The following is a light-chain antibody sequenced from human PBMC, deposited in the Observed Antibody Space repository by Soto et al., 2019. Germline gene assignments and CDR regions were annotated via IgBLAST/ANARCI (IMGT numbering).Light chain of an antibody. CDR3: QEYNTYSRT. CDR1: QSVSTN. Sequence: IVMAQSPGTLSVSPGARATLSCRASQSVSTNLAWYQQRPGQAPRLLIYGASTRATGVPARFSGGGSGTDFTLTISSLQPEDVATYYCQEYNTYSRTFGQGTKVDIK. V-gene: IGKV3-15*01. CDR2: GAS. J-gene: IGKJ1*01.